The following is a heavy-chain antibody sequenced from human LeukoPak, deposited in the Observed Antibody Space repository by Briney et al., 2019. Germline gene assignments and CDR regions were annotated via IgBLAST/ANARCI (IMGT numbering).Heavy chain of an antibody. D-gene: IGHD3-22*01. CDR3: ARPSYYYDSSGYCAY. V-gene: IGHV1-18*01. Sequence: ASVKVSCKASGGTFSSYAISWVRQAPGQGLEWMGWISAYNGNTNYAQKLQGRVTMTTDTSTSTAYMELRSLRSDDTAVYYCARPSYYYDSSGYCAYWGQGTLVTVSS. J-gene: IGHJ4*02. CDR1: GGTFSSYA. CDR2: ISAYNGNT.